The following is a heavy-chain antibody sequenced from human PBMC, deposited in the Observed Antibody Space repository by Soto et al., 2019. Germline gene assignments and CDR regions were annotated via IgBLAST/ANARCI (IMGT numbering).Heavy chain of an antibody. J-gene: IGHJ6*03. V-gene: IGHV3-74*01. Sequence: GGSLRLSCSASGFTFSSYWMHRVRQAPGKGLVWVSHINNDGSSTIYADSVRGRFTISRDNAKNTLYLEMNGLRAEDTAVYFCARDARYYYMDVWGKGTTVTVSS. CDR2: INNDGSST. D-gene: IGHD6-6*01. CDR3: ARDARYYYMDV. CDR1: GFTFSSYW.